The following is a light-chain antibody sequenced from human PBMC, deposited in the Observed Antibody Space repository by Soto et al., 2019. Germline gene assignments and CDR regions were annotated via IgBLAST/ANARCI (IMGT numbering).Light chain of an antibody. CDR3: VHYRTS. V-gene: IGKV3-20*01. J-gene: IGKJ4*01. CDR2: GAS. Sequence: EIVLTQSPGTLSLSPGERATLSCRASQSVSSSYLAWYQQKPGQAPRQLIYGASSRDTGIPDRFRGSGSGIDFPLTMPRLEPEDFEVYYCVHYRTSFGVGTRVEIK. CDR1: QSVSSSY.